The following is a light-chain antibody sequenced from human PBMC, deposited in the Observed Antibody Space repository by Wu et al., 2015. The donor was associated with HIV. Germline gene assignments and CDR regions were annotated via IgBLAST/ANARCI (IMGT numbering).Light chain of an antibody. CDR2: GAS. Sequence: ATLSCRASQSISSSYVTWYQHKPGQAPRLLIYGASTRATGIPDRFSGSGSGTDFILTITRLEPEDFAVYYCQQHAGSPRTF. J-gene: IGKJ1*01. CDR1: QSISSSY. CDR3: QQHAGSPRT. V-gene: IGKV3-20*01.